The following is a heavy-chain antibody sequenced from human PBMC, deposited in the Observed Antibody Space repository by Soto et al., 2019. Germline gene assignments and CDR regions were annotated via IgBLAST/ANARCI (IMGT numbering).Heavy chain of an antibody. J-gene: IGHJ6*02. D-gene: IGHD2-2*01. V-gene: IGHV1-46*01. CDR1: GYTFTSYY. Sequence: GPSVKVSCKASGYTFTSYYMHWVRQAPGQGLEWMGIINPSGGSTSYAQKFQGRVTMTRDTSTSTVYMELSSLRSEDTAVYYCARVRGVVGYCSSTSCYGSRINYYYGMDVWGQGTTVTVSS. CDR3: ARVRGVVGYCSSTSCYGSRINYYYGMDV. CDR2: INPSGGST.